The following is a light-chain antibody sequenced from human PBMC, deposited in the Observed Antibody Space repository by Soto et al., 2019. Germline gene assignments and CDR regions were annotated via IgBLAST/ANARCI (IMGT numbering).Light chain of an antibody. J-gene: IGKJ5*01. V-gene: IGKV1-5*01. CDR2: DAS. Sequence: DIPITHSASTLSGSACATVTNTCRASQSISSWLAWYQQKPGKAPKLLIYDASSLESGVPSRFSGSGSGTEFTLTISSLQPDDFATYYCQQYNSPVTFGQGTRLEIK. CDR3: QQYNSPVT. CDR1: QSISSW.